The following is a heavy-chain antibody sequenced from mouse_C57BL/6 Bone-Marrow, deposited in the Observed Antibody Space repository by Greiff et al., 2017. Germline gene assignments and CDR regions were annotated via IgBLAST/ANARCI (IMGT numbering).Heavy chain of an antibody. D-gene: IGHD4-1*01. V-gene: IGHV5-9-1*02. Sequence: EVQLVESGAGLVKPGGSLKLSCAASGFTFSSYAMSWVRQTPEKRLEWVAYISSGGDYIYYADTVKGRFTISRDNARNTLYLQMSSLKSEDTAMYYCTREGTGTDYFDYWGQGTTLTVSS. CDR1: GFTFSSYA. CDR2: ISSGGDYI. CDR3: TREGTGTDYFDY. J-gene: IGHJ2*01.